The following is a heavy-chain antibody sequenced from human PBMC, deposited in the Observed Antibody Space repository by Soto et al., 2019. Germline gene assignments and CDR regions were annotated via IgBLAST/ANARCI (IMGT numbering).Heavy chain of an antibody. Sequence: GASVKVSCKASGGTFSSYAISWVRQAPGQGLEWMGGIIPIFGTASYAQKFQGRVTITADESTSTAYMELSSLRSEDTAVYYCAREPYDFWSGYYNNWFDPWGQGNLVTVSS. V-gene: IGHV1-69*13. D-gene: IGHD3-3*01. CDR2: IIPIFGTA. J-gene: IGHJ5*02. CDR1: GGTFSSYA. CDR3: AREPYDFWSGYYNNWFDP.